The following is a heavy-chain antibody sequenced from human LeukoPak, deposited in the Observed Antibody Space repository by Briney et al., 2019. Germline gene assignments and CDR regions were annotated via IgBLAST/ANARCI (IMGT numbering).Heavy chain of an antibody. J-gene: IGHJ3*02. Sequence: GGSLRLSCAASGFTFSSYWMHWVRQAPGKGLVWVSRISSDGSSTTYADSVKGRFTISRDNAKNTLYLQMNSQRVEDTAVYYCARDGAYSASNIWGQGTMVAVSS. CDR1: GFTFSSYW. CDR3: ARDGAYSASNI. V-gene: IGHV3-74*01. CDR2: ISSDGSST. D-gene: IGHD6-13*01.